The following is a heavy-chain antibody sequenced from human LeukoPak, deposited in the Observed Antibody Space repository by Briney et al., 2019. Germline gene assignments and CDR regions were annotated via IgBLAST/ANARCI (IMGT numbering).Heavy chain of an antibody. CDR1: GFTFSSVR. D-gene: IGHD3-10*01. CDR3: ARGRSSGSFNELLS. CDR2: IKGSATNT. V-gene: IGHV3-23*01. J-gene: IGHJ5*02. Sequence: AVSLCRSCSGSGFTFSSVRMMRLRHAPGNGLLGVSGIKGSATNTYCADTVKGRFTISRDNFKNTLSLALNDLRFDDSGIYYCARGRSSGSFNELLSWGQGTRVTVSS.